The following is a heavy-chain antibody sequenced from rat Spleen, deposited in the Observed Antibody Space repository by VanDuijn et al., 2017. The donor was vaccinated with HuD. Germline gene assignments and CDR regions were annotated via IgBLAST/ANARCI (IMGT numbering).Heavy chain of an antibody. CDR3: ARAGYLRDWYFDF. J-gene: IGHJ1*01. Sequence: EVQLVESGGGLVQPGRSLKLSCAASGFTFSDYNMAWVRQAPTTGLEWVATISYDGSSTYYRDSVKGRFTISRDNTKNTLYLQMNSLRSEDTATYYCARAGYLRDWYFDFWGPGTMVTVSS. V-gene: IGHV5-7*01. CDR2: ISYDGSST. D-gene: IGHD2-2*01. CDR1: GFTFSDYN.